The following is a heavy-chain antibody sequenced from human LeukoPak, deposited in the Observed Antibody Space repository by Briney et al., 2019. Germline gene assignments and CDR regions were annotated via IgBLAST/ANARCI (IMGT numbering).Heavy chain of an antibody. CDR1: GLTFKNAW. CDR3: TTDWYFDLWPFDS. D-gene: IGHD3-3*01. CDR2: IKNRTDSGTTDYPA. J-gene: IGHJ5*01. V-gene: IGHV3-15*01. Sequence: PGGSLRLSCVASGLTFKNAWMSWVRQAPGKGLEWVGRIKNRTDSGTTDYPADYAAPVNGRFTISRDDSRNTLFLQMTNLKPEDTGMYYCTTDWYFDLWPFDSWGQGTLVTVSS.